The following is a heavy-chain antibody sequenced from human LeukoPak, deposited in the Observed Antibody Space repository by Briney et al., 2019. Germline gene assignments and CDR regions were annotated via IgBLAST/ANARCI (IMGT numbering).Heavy chain of an antibody. CDR1: GFTFSSYG. J-gene: IGHJ3*02. CDR2: ISYDGSNK. CDR3: AKLNIVATDHDAFDI. Sequence: GGSLRLSCAASGFTFSSYGMHWVRQAPGKGLEWVAVISYDGSNKYYADSVKGRFTISRDNSKNTLYLQMNSLRAEDTAVHYCAKLNIVATDHDAFDIWGQGTMVTVSS. V-gene: IGHV3-30*18. D-gene: IGHD5-12*01.